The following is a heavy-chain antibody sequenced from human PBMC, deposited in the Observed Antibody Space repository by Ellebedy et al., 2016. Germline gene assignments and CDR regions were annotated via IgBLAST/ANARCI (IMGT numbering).Heavy chain of an antibody. Sequence: GESLKISXKGSGFTFTYYWIAWVRQIPGKGLERMGIIHPGDSDTRYSPSFQGQVTISADKSISTAYLQWSSLKASDTAMYYCARTRDGYSYYFDYWGQGTLVTVSS. D-gene: IGHD5-24*01. J-gene: IGHJ4*02. CDR2: IHPGDSDT. CDR1: GFTFTYYW. V-gene: IGHV5-51*01. CDR3: ARTRDGYSYYFDY.